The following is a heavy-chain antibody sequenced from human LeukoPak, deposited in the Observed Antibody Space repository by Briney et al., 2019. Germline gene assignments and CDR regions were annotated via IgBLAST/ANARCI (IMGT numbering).Heavy chain of an antibody. CDR2: IYYSGTP. CDR3: ARDKDSYGFRYYFDN. Sequence: SETLSLTGTVSGGPISSDKYYWAWIRQPPGKGQEWIASIYYSGTPYYNPSLKSRVTISVDTSKSQFSLKVSSVTAADTAVYYCARDKDSYGFRYYFDNWGQGTLVTVSS. D-gene: IGHD5-18*01. CDR1: GGPISSDKYY. J-gene: IGHJ4*02. V-gene: IGHV4-39*02.